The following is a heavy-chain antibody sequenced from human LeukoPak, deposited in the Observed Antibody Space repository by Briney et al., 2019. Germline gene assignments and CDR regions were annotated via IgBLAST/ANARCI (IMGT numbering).Heavy chain of an antibody. CDR2: IYPGDSDT. CDR3: ARSGTYYGFSDY. CDR1: GYSFTRYW. J-gene: IGHJ4*02. V-gene: IGHV5-51*04. Sequence: GESLKISCKGSGYSFTRYWIGWVRQMPGKGLEWMGIIYPGDSDTRYSPSFQGQVTISADKPISTAYLQWNSLEASDTAIYYCARSGTYYGFSDYWGQGTLVTVSS. D-gene: IGHD1-26*01.